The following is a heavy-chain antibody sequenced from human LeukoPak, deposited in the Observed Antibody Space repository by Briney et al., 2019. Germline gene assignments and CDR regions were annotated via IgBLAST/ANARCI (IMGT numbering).Heavy chain of an antibody. V-gene: IGHV3-66*02. J-gene: IGHJ4*02. CDR1: GFALNNHY. CDR2: TYNDGRT. Sequence: GGSLRLSCAASGFALNNHYMSWVRQAPGKGLEWVSSTYNDGRTYYADSVKGRFTISRDDYKNMVYLQMNSLRAEDTAVYYCARDSCVTCWGQGTLVTVSS. CDR3: ARDSCVTC. D-gene: IGHD2-21*01.